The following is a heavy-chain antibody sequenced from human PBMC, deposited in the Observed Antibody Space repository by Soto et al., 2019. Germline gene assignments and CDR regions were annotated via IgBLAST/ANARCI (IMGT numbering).Heavy chain of an antibody. D-gene: IGHD6-19*01. CDR2: IKSKTDGGTT. Sequence: EVQLVESGGGLVKPGGSLRLYCAASGFTFSNAWMSWVRQAPGKGLEWVGRIKSKTDGGTTDYAAPVKGRFTISRDDSKNTLYLKIKNLKTEDTAVYYCSTERLIKPVAGNYFDYGGQGTLVPVST. J-gene: IGHJ4*02. V-gene: IGHV3-15*01. CDR1: GFTFSNAW. CDR3: STERLIKPVAGNYFDY.